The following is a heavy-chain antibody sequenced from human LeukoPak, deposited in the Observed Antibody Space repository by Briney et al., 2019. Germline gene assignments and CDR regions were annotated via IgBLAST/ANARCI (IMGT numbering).Heavy chain of an antibody. CDR3: AKYSHAADFDF. Sequence: GGSLRLSCAASGFTFNTHAMSWVRQAPGKGLEWVSAISGGGGTTYYADSVKGRFTISRDNSKNTVYLQVNSLRAEDTALYYCAKYSHAADFDFWGQGTLVTVSS. V-gene: IGHV3-23*01. CDR1: GFTFNTHA. D-gene: IGHD2-15*01. J-gene: IGHJ4*02. CDR2: ISGGGGTT.